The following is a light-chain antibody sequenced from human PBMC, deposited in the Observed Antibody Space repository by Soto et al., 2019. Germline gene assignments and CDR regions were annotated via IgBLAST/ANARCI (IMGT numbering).Light chain of an antibody. Sequence: DIQLTQSPSSLSASVGDRLTITSRASQSLSTSLNWYQQKPGKAPKVLIFAASSMQSGVPSRFSGSGSGTDFTLAITSLQPEDFATYYCQQSFSSPRTFGQGTMVEIK. CDR3: QQSFSSPRT. CDR2: AAS. CDR1: QSLSTS. V-gene: IGKV1-39*01. J-gene: IGKJ1*01.